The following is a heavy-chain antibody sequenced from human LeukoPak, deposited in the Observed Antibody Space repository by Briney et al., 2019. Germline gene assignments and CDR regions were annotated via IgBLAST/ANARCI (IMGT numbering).Heavy chain of an antibody. Sequence: GGSLRLSCAASGFTFSSYGMHWVRQAPGKGLEWVAVLWYDGSNKYYADSVKGRFTISRDNSKNTLYLQMNSLRVEDTAFYYCAKDNRRHYTSGPNPDSLHWGQGALVTVSS. J-gene: IGHJ4*02. CDR2: LWYDGSNK. CDR3: AKDNRRHYTSGPNPDSLH. D-gene: IGHD6-19*01. V-gene: IGHV3-33*06. CDR1: GFTFSSYG.